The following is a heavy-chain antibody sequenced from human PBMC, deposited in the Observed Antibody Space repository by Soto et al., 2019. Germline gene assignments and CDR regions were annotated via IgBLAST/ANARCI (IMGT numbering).Heavy chain of an antibody. D-gene: IGHD1-1*01. CDR1: GYTFTSYG. CDR2: ISAHNDNT. J-gene: IGHJ4*02. CDR3: ARGRYGDY. V-gene: IGHV1-18*01. Sequence: QVQLVQSGAEVKKPGASVKVSCKCSGYTFTSYGITWVRQAPGQGLEWMGWISAHNDNTDYAQNLQGRVTVTRDTSTSTAYMELRSLRSDDTAVYYCARGRYGDYWGQGALVTVSS.